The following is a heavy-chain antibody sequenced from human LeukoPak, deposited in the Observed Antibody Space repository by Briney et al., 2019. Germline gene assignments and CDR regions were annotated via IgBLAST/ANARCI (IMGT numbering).Heavy chain of an antibody. CDR2: INSDGTTT. V-gene: IGHV3-74*01. CDR3: ARVGSGGNCN. J-gene: IGHJ4*03. CDR1: GFTFSSYW. Sequence: GGALRLSCAASGFTFSSYWMHWVRQPLGEGPVWVSRINSDGTTTSYADSVKGRFTVSRDNAKNTLYLQMNSMRGEDTAVYYCARVGSGGNCNWGHGTLVTVSS. D-gene: IGHD2-15*01.